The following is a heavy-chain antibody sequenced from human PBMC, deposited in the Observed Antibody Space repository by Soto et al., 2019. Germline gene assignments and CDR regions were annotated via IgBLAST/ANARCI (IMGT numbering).Heavy chain of an antibody. V-gene: IGHV3-33*01. CDR1: GFTFSSYG. CDR3: ARIISSKMADAFDI. J-gene: IGHJ3*02. Sequence: GGSLRLSCAASGFTFSSYGMHWVRQAPGKGLEWVAVIWYDGSNKYYADSVKGRFTISRDNSKNTLYLQMNSLRAEDTAVYYCARIISSKMADAFDIWGQGTMVTVSS. CDR2: IWYDGSNK. D-gene: IGHD3-10*01.